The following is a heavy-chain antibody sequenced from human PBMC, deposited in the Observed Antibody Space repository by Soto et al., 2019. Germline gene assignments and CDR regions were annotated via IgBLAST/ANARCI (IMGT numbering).Heavy chain of an antibody. J-gene: IGHJ6*02. D-gene: IGHD3-22*01. V-gene: IGHV4-39*01. CDR2: IYYSGST. Sequence: QLQLQESGPGLVKPSDTLSLTCTVSGVSIRSSSYYWGWIRQPPGKGLEWIGSIYYSGSTYYNPSLKSRVTISVDTSKNQFSLELSSVAAADTAVYYCARSDPLSSSLPPYYYYNGMDVWGQGTTVIVSS. CDR3: ARSDPLSSSLPPYYYYNGMDV. CDR1: GVSIRSSSYY.